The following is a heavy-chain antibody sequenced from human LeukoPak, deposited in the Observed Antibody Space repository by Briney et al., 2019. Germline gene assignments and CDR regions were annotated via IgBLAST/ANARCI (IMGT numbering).Heavy chain of an antibody. D-gene: IGHD3-9*01. J-gene: IGHJ5*02. CDR2: FDPEDGET. CDR3: ATEKIDLRYLRGFDP. CDR1: GYTLTELS. Sequence: GASVKVSCKVSGYTLTELSMHWVRQAPGKGLEWMGGFDPEDGETIYAQKFQGRVTMTEDTSTDTAYLELSSLRSEDTAVYYCATEKIDLRYLRGFDPWGQGTLVTVSS. V-gene: IGHV1-24*01.